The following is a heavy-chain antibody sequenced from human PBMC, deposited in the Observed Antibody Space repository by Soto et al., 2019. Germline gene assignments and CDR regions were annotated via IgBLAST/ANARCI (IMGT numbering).Heavy chain of an antibody. D-gene: IGHD2-21*02. V-gene: IGHV4-4*07. J-gene: IGHJ4*02. CDR3: ARDVRSNIWYSPGY. Sequence: PSETLSLTXTVSGDSISSYYWSWIRQPAGKGLEWIGRMYSSGSTNYNPSLKSRVTMSLDTSKNQFSLNLSSVTAADTAVYFCARDVRSNIWYSPGYWGQGTLVTVSS. CDR2: MYSSGST. CDR1: GDSISSYY.